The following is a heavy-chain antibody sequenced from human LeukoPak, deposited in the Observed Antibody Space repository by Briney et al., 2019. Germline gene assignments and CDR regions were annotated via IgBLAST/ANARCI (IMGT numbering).Heavy chain of an antibody. V-gene: IGHV3-30*03. CDR2: ISSDGSKR. CDR3: ARGWAADY. D-gene: IGHD6-13*01. Sequence: PGGSLRLSCAVSGFTFSSYGMHWVRQAPGKGLEWVAVISSDGSKRYYADSVKGRFTISRDNAKNSLYLQMNSLRAEDTAVYYCARGWAADYWGQGTLVTVSS. CDR1: GFTFSSYG. J-gene: IGHJ4*02.